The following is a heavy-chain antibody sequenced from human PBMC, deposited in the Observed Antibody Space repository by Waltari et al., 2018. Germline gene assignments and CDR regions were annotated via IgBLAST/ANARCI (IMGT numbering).Heavy chain of an antibody. Sequence: QVQLQQWGAGLLQPSETLSLTCAVYGGSFSGYYRSWIRQPPGNVLEWIGEINRSGSTNYNPSLKSRVPISVDTSKNQFSLKLSSVTAADTAVYYCARAGYSPTARGWFDPWGQGTLVTVSS. CDR1: GGSFSGYY. CDR3: ARAGYSPTARGWFDP. D-gene: IGHD6-13*01. CDR2: INRSGST. J-gene: IGHJ5*02. V-gene: IGHV4-34*01.